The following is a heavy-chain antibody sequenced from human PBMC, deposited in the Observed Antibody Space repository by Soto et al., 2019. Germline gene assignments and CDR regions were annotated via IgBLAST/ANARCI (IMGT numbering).Heavy chain of an antibody. CDR2: INHSGST. D-gene: IGHD2-2*02. J-gene: IGHJ6*03. Sequence: ASETLSLTCAGYGGSLSGYYWSWIRQPPGKGLEWIGEINHSGSTNYNPSLKSRVTISVDTSKNQFSLKLSSVTAADTAVYYCARRGPAAIKGYYYYYMDVWGKGTTVTVSS. V-gene: IGHV4-34*01. CDR3: ARRGPAAIKGYYYYYMDV. CDR1: GGSLSGYY.